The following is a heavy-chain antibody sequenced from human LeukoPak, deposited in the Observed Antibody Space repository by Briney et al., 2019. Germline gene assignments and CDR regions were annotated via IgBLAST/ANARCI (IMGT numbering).Heavy chain of an antibody. J-gene: IGHJ4*02. CDR3: ARDSTPITMVRGVTGGYFDY. CDR1: GGSISSYY. CDR2: IYYSGST. D-gene: IGHD3-10*01. V-gene: IGHV4-59*12. Sequence: SETLSLTCTVSGGSISSYYWSWIRQPPGKGLEWIGYIYYSGSTNYNPSLKSRVTISVDTSKDQFSLKLRSVTAADTAVYYCARDSTPITMVRGVTGGYFDYWGQGTLVTVSS.